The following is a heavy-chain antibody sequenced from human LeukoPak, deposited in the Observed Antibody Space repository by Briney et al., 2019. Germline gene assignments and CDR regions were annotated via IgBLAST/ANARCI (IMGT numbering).Heavy chain of an antibody. V-gene: IGHV1-2*02. J-gene: IGHJ5*02. CDR3: ARDADYYGSGLRGFDP. D-gene: IGHD3-10*01. CDR1: GYTFTGYY. CDR2: INPNSGGT. Sequence: ASVKVSCKASGYTFTGYYMHWVRQAPGQGLEWMGWINPNSGGTNYAQKFQGRVTMTRDTSISTAYMELSRLRSDDTAVYYCARDADYYGSGLRGFDPWSQGTLVTVSS.